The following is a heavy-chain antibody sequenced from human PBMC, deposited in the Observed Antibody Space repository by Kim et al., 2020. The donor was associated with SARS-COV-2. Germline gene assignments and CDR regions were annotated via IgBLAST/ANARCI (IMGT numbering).Heavy chain of an antibody. Sequence: SETLSLTCTVSGGSISSSSYYWGWIRQPPGKGLEWIGSIYYSGSTYYNPSLKSRVTISVDTSKNQFSLKLSSVTAADTAVYYCARHVPPQYYDFWSGYPHRGSYYFDYWGQGTLVTVSS. CDR2: IYYSGST. CDR3: ARHVPPQYYDFWSGYPHRGSYYFDY. V-gene: IGHV4-39*01. CDR1: GGSISSSSYY. D-gene: IGHD3-3*01. J-gene: IGHJ4*02.